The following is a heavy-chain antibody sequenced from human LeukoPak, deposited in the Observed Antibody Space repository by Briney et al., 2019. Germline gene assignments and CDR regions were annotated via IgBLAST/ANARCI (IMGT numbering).Heavy chain of an antibody. CDR1: GFTFSSYS. D-gene: IGHD6-13*01. CDR2: ISSSSSYI. J-gene: IGHJ4*02. Sequence: PGGSLRLSCAASGFTFSSYSMNWVRQAPGKGPEWVSSISSSSSYIYYADSVKGRFTISRDNAKNSLYLQMNSLRAEDTAVYYCARDLIAAAGTFLGYWGQGTLVTVSS. CDR3: ARDLIAAAGTFLGY. V-gene: IGHV3-21*01.